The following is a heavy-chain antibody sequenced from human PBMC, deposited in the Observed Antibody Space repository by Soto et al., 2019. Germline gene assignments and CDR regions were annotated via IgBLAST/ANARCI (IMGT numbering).Heavy chain of an antibody. CDR2: IYPGDSDT. V-gene: IGHV5-51*01. J-gene: IGHJ6*02. CDR1: GYSFTSYW. D-gene: IGHD5-18*01. Sequence: GESLKISCKGSGYSFTSYWIGWVRQMPGKGLEWMGIIYPGDSDTRYSPSFQRQVTISADKSISTAYLQLSSLKASDTAMYYCASGGGYRYGPRYYYYGMDVWGQGTTVTVS. CDR3: ASGGGYRYGPRYYYYGMDV.